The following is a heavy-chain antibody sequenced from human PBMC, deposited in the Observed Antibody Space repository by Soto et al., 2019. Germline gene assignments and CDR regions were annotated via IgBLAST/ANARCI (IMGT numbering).Heavy chain of an antibody. V-gene: IGHV3-73*01. D-gene: IGHD2-2*01. J-gene: IGHJ5*02. CDR2: IRSDSASSAI. CDR3: VLEGCRMTGCYSLDL. Sequence: EAQLVQSGGGLVQPGGSLQLSCAASGFTFGGSPVHWVRQASGKGLEWVGRIRSDSASSAIAYAASVRGRFTLSRDDSKNTAYLQVNSLEVEDTALYYCVLEGCRMTGCYSLDLWGQGTLVTVSS. CDR1: GFTFGGSP.